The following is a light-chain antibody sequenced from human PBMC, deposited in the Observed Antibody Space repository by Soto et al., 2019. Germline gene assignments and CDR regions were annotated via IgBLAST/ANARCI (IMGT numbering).Light chain of an antibody. CDR2: GTS. CDR1: QSVSSSY. Sequence: EIVLTQSPGTLSLSPGERATLSCRASQSVSSSYLAWYQQKPGQAPRLLIYGTSKRATGIPDRFNGSGSGTDFTLTISSLEPEDFAVYYCQQRSNWPPLFTFGPGTKVDIK. J-gene: IGKJ3*01. V-gene: IGKV3D-20*02. CDR3: QQRSNWPPLFT.